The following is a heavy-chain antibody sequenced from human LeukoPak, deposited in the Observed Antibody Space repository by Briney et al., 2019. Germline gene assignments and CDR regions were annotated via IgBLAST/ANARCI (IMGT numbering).Heavy chain of an antibody. J-gene: IGHJ3*02. D-gene: IGHD2-2*01. Sequence: GGSLRLSCAASGFTFSSYAMHWVRQAPGKGLEYVSAISSNGGSTYYANSVKGRFTISRDNSKNTLYLQMGSLRAEDMAVYYCARVSRGSYCSSTSCHGSAFDIWGQGTMVTVSS. CDR3: ARVSRGSYCSSTSCHGSAFDI. V-gene: IGHV3-64*01. CDR1: GFTFSSYA. CDR2: ISSNGGST.